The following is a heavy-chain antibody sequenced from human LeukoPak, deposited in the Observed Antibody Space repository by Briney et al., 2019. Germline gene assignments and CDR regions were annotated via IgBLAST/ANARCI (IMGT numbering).Heavy chain of an antibody. V-gene: IGHV3-33*06. CDR2: IWPEGGKE. J-gene: IGHJ4*01. Sequence: PGGSLRLSCAASGFTFSSYGMHWVRQAPGRGLEWVAVIWPEGGKEYYADSVKGRFTISRDNSKNTVYLQMNRLRAEDTAVYYCAKNFYGGTHGEVFGNWGHGTLVTVSS. CDR1: GFTFSSYG. D-gene: IGHD2/OR15-2a*01. CDR3: AKNFYGGTHGEVFGN.